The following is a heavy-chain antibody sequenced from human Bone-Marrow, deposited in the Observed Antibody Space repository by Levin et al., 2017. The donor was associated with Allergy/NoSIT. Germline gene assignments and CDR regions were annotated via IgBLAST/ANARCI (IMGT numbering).Heavy chain of an antibody. CDR3: ARKLDSSSWYPGFDY. CDR2: INGGGDYT. Sequence: GESLKISCAASGFTFSIYPMSWVRQAPGKGLEWVSAINGGGDYTLYADSMKGRFAISRDNSKNTLYLQMNGLSAEDTAVYYCARKLDSSSWYPGFDYWGQGTLVTVSS. CDR1: GFTFSIYP. D-gene: IGHD6-13*01. J-gene: IGHJ4*02. V-gene: IGHV3-23*01.